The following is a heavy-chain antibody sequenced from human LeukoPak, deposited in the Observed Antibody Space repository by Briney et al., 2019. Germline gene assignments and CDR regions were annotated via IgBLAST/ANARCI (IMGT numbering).Heavy chain of an antibody. D-gene: IGHD5-12*01. CDR2: ISGSGGST. J-gene: IGHJ4*02. CDR1: GFTFSSYA. CDR3: AKDRGYSGYAWAFDY. Sequence: QPGGSLRLSCAASGFTFSSYAMSWVSQAPGKGLEWVSAISGSGGSTYYADSVKGRFTISRDNSKNTLYLQMNSLRAEDTAVYYCAKDRGYSGYAWAFDYWGQGTLVTVSS. V-gene: IGHV3-23*01.